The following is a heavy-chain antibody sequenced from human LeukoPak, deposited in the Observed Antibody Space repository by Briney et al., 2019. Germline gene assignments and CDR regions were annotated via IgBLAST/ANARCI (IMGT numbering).Heavy chain of an antibody. Sequence: QPGGSLRLSCAASGFTFSSYGMHWVRQAPGKGLEWVAVISYDGSNKYYADSVKGRFTISRDNSKNTLYLQMNSLRAEDTAVYYCAKDGFWRRDGRYYMDVWGKGTTVTVSS. V-gene: IGHV3-30*18. CDR2: ISYDGSNK. J-gene: IGHJ6*03. CDR1: GFTFSSYG. CDR3: AKDGFWRRDGRYYMDV. D-gene: IGHD3-3*01.